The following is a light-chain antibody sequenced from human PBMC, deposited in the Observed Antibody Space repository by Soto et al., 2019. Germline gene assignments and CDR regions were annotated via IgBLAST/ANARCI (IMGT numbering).Light chain of an antibody. CDR1: QSVSSY. CDR3: QPRSNWPPIFT. CDR2: DAS. V-gene: IGKV3-11*01. Sequence: EIVLTQSPATLSLSPGERATLSCRASQSVSSYLAWYQQKPGQAPRLLIYDASNRATGIPARFSGSGSGTDFTLPISSLEPGDFSVYYCQPRSNWPPIFTFGPGTKVDIK. J-gene: IGKJ3*01.